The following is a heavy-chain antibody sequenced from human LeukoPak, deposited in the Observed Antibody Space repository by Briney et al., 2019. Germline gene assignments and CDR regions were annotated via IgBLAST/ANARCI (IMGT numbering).Heavy chain of an antibody. V-gene: IGHV4-39*07. J-gene: IGHJ4*02. CDR1: GGSISSSSYY. CDR2: IYYSGST. D-gene: IGHD3-22*01. CDR3: ARGPFSIVVVTPFDY. Sequence: PSETLSLTCTVSGGSISSSSYYWGWIRQPPGKGLEWIGSIYYSGSTYYNPSLKSRVTISVDTSKNQFSLKLSSVTAADTAVYYCARGPFSIVVVTPFDYWGQGTLVTVSS.